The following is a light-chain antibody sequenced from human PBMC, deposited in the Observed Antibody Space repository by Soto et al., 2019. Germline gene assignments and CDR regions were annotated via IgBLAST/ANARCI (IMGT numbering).Light chain of an antibody. CDR1: QSVSSSY. CDR2: GAS. J-gene: IGKJ1*01. CDR3: QQYGSSPRT. V-gene: IGKV3-20*01. Sequence: GTLSLSPGERATLSCRASQSVSSSYLAWYQQRPGQAPRLLIYGASSRATGIPDRFSGSGSGTDFTLTISRLEPEDFAVYYCQQYGSSPRTFGQGTKVDIK.